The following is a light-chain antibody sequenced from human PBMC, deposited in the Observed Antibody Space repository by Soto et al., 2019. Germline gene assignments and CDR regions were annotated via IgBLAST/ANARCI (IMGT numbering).Light chain of an antibody. CDR1: QSISSN. CDR2: GAS. Sequence: IVMTQSPGTLSVSPGERVTLSCRASQSISSNLAWYQQKPGQAPRLLISGASSRATGIPARCSGSGSATDFTLTIIRRQPEDFAVYYCQQYDKSPITFGQGTRLEIK. V-gene: IGKV3D-15*02. CDR3: QQYDKSPIT. J-gene: IGKJ5*01.